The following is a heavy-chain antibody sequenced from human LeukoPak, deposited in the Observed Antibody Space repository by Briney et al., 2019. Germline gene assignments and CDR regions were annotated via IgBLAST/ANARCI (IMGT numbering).Heavy chain of an antibody. Sequence: GGSLRLSCAASGFTFSSYAMSWVRQAPGKGLVWISTISGSGTGTYYADSVKGRFTISRDNSKNPLYLQMNSLRAEDTAAYYCAKGHRLCTSGNCNSQVDYWGHGTLVTVSS. J-gene: IGHJ4*01. CDR3: AKGHRLCTSGNCNSQVDY. V-gene: IGHV3-23*01. CDR2: ISGSGTGT. CDR1: GFTFSSYA. D-gene: IGHD2-15*01.